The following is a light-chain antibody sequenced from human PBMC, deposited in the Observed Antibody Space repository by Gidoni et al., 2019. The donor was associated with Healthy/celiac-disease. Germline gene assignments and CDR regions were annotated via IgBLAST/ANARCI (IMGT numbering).Light chain of an antibody. Sequence: QSALPQPSSVSGSPGQSITISCTGTSSDVGGYNYVSGYQQHPGKAPKLMIYDVSNRPSGVSNRFSGSKSGNTASLTSSGLQAEDEADYYCSSYTSSSTDVFGTGTKVTVL. CDR3: SSYTSSSTDV. J-gene: IGLJ1*01. CDR1: SSDVGGYNY. CDR2: DVS. V-gene: IGLV2-14*03.